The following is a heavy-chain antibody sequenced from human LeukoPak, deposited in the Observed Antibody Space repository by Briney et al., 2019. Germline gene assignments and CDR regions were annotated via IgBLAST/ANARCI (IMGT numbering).Heavy chain of an antibody. CDR2: IYYSGST. Sequence: SETLSLTCTVSGGSISSSSYYWGWIRQPPGKGLEWIGRIYYSGSTYYNPSLKSRVTISVDTSKNQFSLKLSSVTAADTAVYYCARGHNWNNGYYFDYWGQGTLVTVSS. CDR1: GGSISSSSYY. CDR3: ARGHNWNNGYYFDY. D-gene: IGHD1/OR15-1a*01. J-gene: IGHJ4*02. V-gene: IGHV4-39*01.